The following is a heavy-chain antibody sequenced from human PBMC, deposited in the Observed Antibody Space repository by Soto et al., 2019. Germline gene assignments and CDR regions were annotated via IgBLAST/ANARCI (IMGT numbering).Heavy chain of an antibody. V-gene: IGHV4-39*01. CDR1: GGSISSSSYY. J-gene: IGHJ3*02. Sequence: SETLSLTCTVCGGSISSSSYYWGWIRQPPXKGLEWIGSIYYSGSTYYNPSLKSRVTISVDTSKNQFSLKLSSVTAADTAVYYCASLGKYSSSWYGADAFDIWGQGTMVTVSS. CDR3: ASLGKYSSSWYGADAFDI. D-gene: IGHD6-13*01. CDR2: IYYSGST.